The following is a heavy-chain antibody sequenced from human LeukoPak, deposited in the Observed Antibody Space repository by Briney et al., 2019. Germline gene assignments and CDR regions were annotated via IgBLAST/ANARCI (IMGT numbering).Heavy chain of an antibody. CDR1: GGSIVSYY. CDR3: ARHESGYSPFDP. D-gene: IGHD3-3*01. Sequence: ETLCLTCTVSGGSIVSYYWSWIRQPPGKGVEWIGYIYSSGSTNYNASLKSRVTTSVDTTEHQNSLNLSSVTAADTAVYYRARHESGYSPFDPWGQGTLVTVSS. CDR2: IYSSGST. V-gene: IGHV4-4*09. J-gene: IGHJ5*02.